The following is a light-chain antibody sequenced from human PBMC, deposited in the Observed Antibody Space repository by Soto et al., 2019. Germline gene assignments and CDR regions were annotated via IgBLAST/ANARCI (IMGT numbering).Light chain of an antibody. CDR2: GAS. V-gene: IGKV3-20*01. CDR1: QSVSSSY. Sequence: EIVLTQSPGTLSLSPGERATLSCRASQSVSSSYLARYQQKPGQAPRLLIYGASSRATGIPDRFSGSGSGTDFTLTISRLEPEDFAVYYCQQYCSSPTWTFGQGTKVEIK. CDR3: QQYCSSPTWT. J-gene: IGKJ1*01.